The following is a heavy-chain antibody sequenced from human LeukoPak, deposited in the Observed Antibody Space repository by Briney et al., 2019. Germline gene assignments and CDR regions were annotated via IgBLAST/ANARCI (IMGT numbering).Heavy chain of an antibody. Sequence: GGSLRLSCAASGFTFSSYGMHWVRQAPGKGLEWVAVISYDGSNKYYADSVKGRFTISRDISKNTLYLQMNSLRAEDTAVYYCAKDGEAYCSGGSCWYYFDYWGQGTLVTVSS. D-gene: IGHD2-15*01. CDR1: GFTFSSYG. CDR3: AKDGEAYCSGGSCWYYFDY. J-gene: IGHJ4*02. CDR2: ISYDGSNK. V-gene: IGHV3-30*18.